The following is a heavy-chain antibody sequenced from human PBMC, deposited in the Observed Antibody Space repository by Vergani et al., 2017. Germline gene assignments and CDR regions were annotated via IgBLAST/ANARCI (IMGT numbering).Heavy chain of an antibody. CDR2: IYPGDSDT. Sequence: EVQLVPSGAEVKKPGESLKISCKGSGYSFTSYWIGWVRQMPGKGLEWMGIIYPGDSDTRYSTSFQGQLTISADKSISTAYLQWSSLKPSDTAMYSCETRYGSSWYRGDAFDIWGQGTMVTVSS. CDR3: ETRYGSSWYRGDAFDI. CDR1: GYSFTSYW. V-gene: IGHV5-51*01. D-gene: IGHD6-13*01. J-gene: IGHJ3*02.